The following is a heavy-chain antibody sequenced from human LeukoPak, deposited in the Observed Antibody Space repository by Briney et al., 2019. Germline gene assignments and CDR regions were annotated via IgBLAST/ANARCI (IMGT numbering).Heavy chain of an antibody. J-gene: IGHJ5*02. CDR1: GYSISSGYY. Sequence: PSETLSLTCTVSGYSISSGYYWGWIRQSPGKGLEWIGSIYHSGSTYYNPSLKSRVTISVDTSKNQFSLKLSSVTAADTAVYYCARDRYCSSTSCYPWFDPWGQGTLVTVSS. V-gene: IGHV4-38-2*02. CDR2: IYHSGST. CDR3: ARDRYCSSTSCYPWFDP. D-gene: IGHD2-2*01.